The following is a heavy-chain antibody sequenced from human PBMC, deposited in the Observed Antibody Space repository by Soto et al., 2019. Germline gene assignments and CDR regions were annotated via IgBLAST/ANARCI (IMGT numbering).Heavy chain of an antibody. CDR2: IYYSGST. CDR3: ARRPAATAGFDY. CDR1: GGSISSYY. V-gene: IGHV4-59*01. D-gene: IGHD2-2*01. J-gene: IGHJ4*02. Sequence: PAETLSLTCTVSGGSISSYYWSWIRQPPGKGLEWIGYIYYSGSTNYNPSLKSRVTISVDTSKNQFSLKLSSVTAADTAVYYCARRPAATAGFDYWGQGTLVTVSS.